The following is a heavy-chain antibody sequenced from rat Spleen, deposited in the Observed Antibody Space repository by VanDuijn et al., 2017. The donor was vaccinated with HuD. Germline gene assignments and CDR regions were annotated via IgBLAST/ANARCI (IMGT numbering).Heavy chain of an antibody. CDR1: GFTFSNYN. CDR3: ANPPTGVDY. J-gene: IGHJ2*01. D-gene: IGHD3-4*01. Sequence: EVQLVEYGGGLVQPGRSLKLSCAASGFTFSNYNMAWVRQAPKKGLEWVATISYDGSSTYYRDSVKGRFTISRDNAKSTLYLQMDSLRSEDTATYYCANPPTGVDYWGQGVMVTVSS. CDR2: ISYDGSST. V-gene: IGHV5-7*01.